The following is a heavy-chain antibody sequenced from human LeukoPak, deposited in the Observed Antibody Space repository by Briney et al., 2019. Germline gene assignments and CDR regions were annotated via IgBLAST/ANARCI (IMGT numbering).Heavy chain of an antibody. D-gene: IGHD6-19*01. Sequence: GGSLRLSCAASGFSFTSCGMHWVRQAPGKGLEWVAVISYDESDIYYVDSVKGRFTISRDNAKNSLYLQMNSLRAEDTALYYCAKDFTLIAVAGKTTFDYWGQGTLVTVSS. V-gene: IGHV3-30*18. CDR1: GFSFTSCG. CDR3: AKDFTLIAVAGKTTFDY. CDR2: ISYDESDI. J-gene: IGHJ4*02.